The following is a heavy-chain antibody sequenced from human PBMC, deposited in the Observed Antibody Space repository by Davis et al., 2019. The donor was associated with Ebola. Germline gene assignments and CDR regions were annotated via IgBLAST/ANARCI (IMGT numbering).Heavy chain of an antibody. J-gene: IGHJ4*02. Sequence: GESLKISCAASEFTFSNYWMSWVRQAPGKGLEWVANIKQDGSEKYYVDSVKGRFTISRDNSNNSVYLQMNSLRTEDSAVYYCSRGSKSFFWGRGTLVTVSS. V-gene: IGHV3-7*01. CDR3: SRGSKSFF. CDR1: EFTFSNYW. CDR2: IKQDGSEK. D-gene: IGHD3-3*01.